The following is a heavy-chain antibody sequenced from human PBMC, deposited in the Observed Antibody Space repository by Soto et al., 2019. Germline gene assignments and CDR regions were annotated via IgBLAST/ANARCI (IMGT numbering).Heavy chain of an antibody. V-gene: IGHV4-30-4*01. Sequence: QVQLQESGPGLVKPSQTLSLTCTVSGGSISSGDYYWSWIRQPPGKGLEWIGYILYSGTTNYNPSLESLLTISVDTSKNQFSLKLTSVTAADTAVYYCARNGAIDYWGRGTLVTVSS. CDR3: ARNGAIDY. CDR2: ILYSGTT. CDR1: GGSISSGDYY. D-gene: IGHD2-8*01. J-gene: IGHJ4*02.